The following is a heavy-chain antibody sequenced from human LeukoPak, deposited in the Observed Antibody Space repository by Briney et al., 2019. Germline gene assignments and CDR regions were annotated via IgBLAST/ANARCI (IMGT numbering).Heavy chain of an antibody. Sequence: SETLSLTCAVYGGSFSGYYWSWIRQPPGKGLEWIGEINHSGSTNYNPSLKSRVTISVDTSKNQFSLKLSSVTAADTAVYYCARRPKYSSSWYTNWFDPWGQGTLVTVSS. CDR2: INHSGST. V-gene: IGHV4-34*01. CDR1: GGSFSGYY. CDR3: ARRPKYSSSWYTNWFDP. J-gene: IGHJ5*02. D-gene: IGHD6-13*01.